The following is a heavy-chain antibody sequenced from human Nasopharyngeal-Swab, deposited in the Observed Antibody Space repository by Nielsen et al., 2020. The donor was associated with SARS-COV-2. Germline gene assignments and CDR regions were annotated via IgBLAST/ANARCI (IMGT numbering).Heavy chain of an antibody. J-gene: IGHJ4*02. V-gene: IGHV4-31*03. CDR2: IYYSGST. D-gene: IGHD5-24*01. Sequence: SETLSLTCTVSGGSISSGGYYWSWIRQHPGKGLEWFGYIYYSGSTYYNPSLKSRVTISVDTSKNQFSLKLSSVTAADTAVYYCARSRDGYNYFLSGRDLGASLFDYWGQGTLVTVSS. CDR3: ARSRDGYNYFLSGRDLGASLFDY. CDR1: GGSISSGGYY.